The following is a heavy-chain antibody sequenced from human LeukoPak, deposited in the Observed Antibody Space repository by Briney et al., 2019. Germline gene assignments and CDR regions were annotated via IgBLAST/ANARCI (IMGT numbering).Heavy chain of an antibody. CDR3: ARDVRGGSGHFDY. CDR1: GGSISSYY. CDR2: IYYSGST. D-gene: IGHD3-10*01. J-gene: IGHJ4*02. V-gene: IGHV4-59*12. Sequence: SETLSLTCTVSGGSISSYYWSWIRQPPGKGLEWIGYIYYSGSTNYNPSLKSRVTISVDTSKNQFSLKLSSVTAADTAVYYCARDVRGGSGHFDYWGQGTLVTVSS.